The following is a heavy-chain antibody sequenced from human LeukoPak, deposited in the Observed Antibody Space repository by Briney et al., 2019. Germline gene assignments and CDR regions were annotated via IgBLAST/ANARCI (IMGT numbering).Heavy chain of an antibody. J-gene: IGHJ5*02. D-gene: IGHD3-3*01. V-gene: IGHV4-34*01. CDR3: ARGGYYDFWSGSPENWFDP. Sequence: SETLSLTCAVYGGSFSGYYWSWIRQPPGKGLEWIGDINHSGSTNYNPSLKSRVTISVDTSKNQLSLKLSSVTAADTAVYYCARGGYYDFWSGSPENWFDPWGQGTLVTVSS. CDR2: INHSGST. CDR1: GGSFSGYY.